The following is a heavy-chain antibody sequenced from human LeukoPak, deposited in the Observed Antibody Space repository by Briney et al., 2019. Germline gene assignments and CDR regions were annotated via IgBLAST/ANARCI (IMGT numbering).Heavy chain of an antibody. CDR2: INYNGEIT. CDR1: GGSFSGYL. Sequence: SETLSLTCAVPGGSFSGYLWSWLRQPPGKGLEWVGEINYNGEITNYNPSLKSRITISVDTSKNQFSLKLSSVTAADTAVYYCARGTDSSGYFVLWSGLTGFDPWGQGTLVTVSS. CDR3: ARGTDSSGYFVLWSGLTGFDP. J-gene: IGHJ5*02. V-gene: IGHV4-34*01. D-gene: IGHD3-22*01.